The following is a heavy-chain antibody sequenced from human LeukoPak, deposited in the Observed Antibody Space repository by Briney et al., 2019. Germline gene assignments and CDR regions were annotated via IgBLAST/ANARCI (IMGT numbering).Heavy chain of an antibody. CDR3: ARHHSSWYYYKPHTLNWFDP. V-gene: IGHV4-34*01. D-gene: IGHD6-13*01. CDR1: GVSFSGYY. CDR2: INHSGST. J-gene: IGHJ5*02. Sequence: SETLSFTCAVYGVSFSGYYWSWIRQPPGKGLEWIGEINHSGSTNYNPSLKSRVTISVDTSKNQFSLKLSSVTAADTAVYYCARHHSSWYYYKPHTLNWFDPWGQGTLVTVSS.